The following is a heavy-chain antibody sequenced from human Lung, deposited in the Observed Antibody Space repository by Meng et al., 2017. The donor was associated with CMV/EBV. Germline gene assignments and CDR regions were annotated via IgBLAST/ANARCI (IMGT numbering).Heavy chain of an antibody. V-gene: IGHV3-74*01. CDR3: ARVRRKYYYDGMDV. CDR2: INSDGSST. CDR1: GFTFSSYW. D-gene: IGHD1-14*01. J-gene: IGHJ6*02. Sequence: GGSLRLXCAASGFTFSSYWMHWVRQAPGKGLVWVSRINSDGSSTSYADSVKGRFTISRDDAKNTVYLQMNSLRAEDTAVYNCARVRRKYYYDGMDVWGQGTTVTVSS.